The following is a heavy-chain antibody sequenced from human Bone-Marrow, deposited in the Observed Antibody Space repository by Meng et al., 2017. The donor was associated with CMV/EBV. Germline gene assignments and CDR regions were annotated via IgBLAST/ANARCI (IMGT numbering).Heavy chain of an antibody. CDR1: GGSISSSSYY. CDR3: ARHRGCLINYYDYYYGMDV. CDR2: IYYSGST. V-gene: IGHV4-39*01. J-gene: IGHJ6*02. D-gene: IGHD3-22*01. Sequence: SDTLSLTCTVSGGSISSSSYYWGWIRQPPGKGLEWIGSIYYSGSTYYNPSLKSRVTISVDTSKNQFSLKLSSVTAADTAVYYCARHRGCLINYYDYYYGMDVWGQGTTVTVSS.